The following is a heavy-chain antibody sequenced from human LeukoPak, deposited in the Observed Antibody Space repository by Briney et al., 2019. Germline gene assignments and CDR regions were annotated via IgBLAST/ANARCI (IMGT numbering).Heavy chain of an antibody. CDR3: ARGVTTEIDY. J-gene: IGHJ4*02. Sequence: SETLSLTCTVSGGSISSYYWSWIRQPAGKGLGWIGRIYTSGSTNYNPSLKSRVTTSVDTSKNQFSLKLSSVTAADTAVYYCARGVTTEIDYWGQGTLVTVSS. V-gene: IGHV4-4*07. CDR2: IYTSGST. CDR1: GGSISSYY. D-gene: IGHD4-17*01.